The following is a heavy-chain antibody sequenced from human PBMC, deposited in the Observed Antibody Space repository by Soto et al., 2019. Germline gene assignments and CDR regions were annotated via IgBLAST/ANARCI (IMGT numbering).Heavy chain of an antibody. V-gene: IGHV3-64D*08. CDR1: GFTYSSFA. Sequence: GGSLRLSCSASGFTYSSFAMHWVRQAPGKGLEYVSAISSNGGRTYYADSVKGRFTISRDNSKNTLYLQMNSLRAEDTAVYYGVIVAGTWYFDLWGRGTLVTVSS. CDR3: VIVAGTWYFDL. D-gene: IGHD6-19*01. CDR2: ISSNGGRT. J-gene: IGHJ2*01.